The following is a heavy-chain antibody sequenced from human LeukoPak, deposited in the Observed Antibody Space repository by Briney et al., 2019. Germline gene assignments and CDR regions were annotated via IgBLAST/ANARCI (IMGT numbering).Heavy chain of an antibody. CDR1: GFTDSSNY. CDR3: ARDRRITMVLGVHGGYYMDV. V-gene: IGHV3-53*01. J-gene: IGHJ6*03. CDR2: IYSGGST. D-gene: IGHD3-10*01. Sequence: GGSLRLSCAASGFTDSSNYMSWVRQAPGKGLEWVSAIYSGGSTYYADSVKGRFTISRDNSKSTLYLQMNSLRAQDTAVYYCARDRRITMVLGVHGGYYMDVWGKGTTVTVSS.